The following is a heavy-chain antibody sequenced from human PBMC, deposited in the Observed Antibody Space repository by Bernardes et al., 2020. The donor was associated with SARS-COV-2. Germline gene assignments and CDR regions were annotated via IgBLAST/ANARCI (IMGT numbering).Heavy chain of an antibody. CDR2: MNPNTGNT. Sequence: ASVKVSCKASGYTFTSYDINWVRQATGQGLEWMGWMNPNTGNTGYAQKFQGRVTMTRNTSISTAYMELSSLRSEDTAVYYCARVFGLRYFDWLLRRYYYGMDVWGQGTTVTVSS. CDR3: ARVFGLRYFDWLLRRYYYGMDV. D-gene: IGHD3-9*01. J-gene: IGHJ6*02. V-gene: IGHV1-8*01. CDR1: GYTFTSYD.